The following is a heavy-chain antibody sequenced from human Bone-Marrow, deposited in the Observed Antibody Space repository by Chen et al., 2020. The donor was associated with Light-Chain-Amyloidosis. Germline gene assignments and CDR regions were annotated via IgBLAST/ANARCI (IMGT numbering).Heavy chain of an antibody. Sequence: EVQLVESGGGLLQRGGSLRLSCAASGFAFSSYAMSWVRQAPGKGLEWVSTMSGSGGSRYYGESVKGRLTISRDNSKNALFLQMNSLRAEDTAVYYCAKDISYDDILPGYPADAFDIWCQGTMVTVSS. CDR1: GFAFSSYA. D-gene: IGHD3-9*01. J-gene: IGHJ3*02. CDR2: MSGSGGSR. CDR3: AKDISYDDILPGYPADAFDI. V-gene: IGHV3-23*04.